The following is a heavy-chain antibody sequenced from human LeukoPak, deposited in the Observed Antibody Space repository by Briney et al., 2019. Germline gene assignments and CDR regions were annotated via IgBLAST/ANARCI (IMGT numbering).Heavy chain of an antibody. CDR2: IYNDANT. J-gene: IGHJ3*02. D-gene: IGHD7-27*01. CDR3: ARETGDDAFDI. V-gene: IGHV3-53*01. Sequence: PGGSLRLSCAASGFTVISNYMSWVRQAPGKGLEWVSFIYNDANTYYADSVKGRFTISRDNSKKTLYLQMNSLRAEDTAVYYCARETGDDAFDIWGQGTMVTVSS. CDR1: GFTVISNY.